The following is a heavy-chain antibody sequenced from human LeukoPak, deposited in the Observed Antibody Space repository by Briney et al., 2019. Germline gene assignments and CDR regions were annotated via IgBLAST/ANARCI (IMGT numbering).Heavy chain of an antibody. CDR1: GFTFSSYS. Sequence: GGSLRLSCAASGFTFSSYSMNWVRQAPGKGLEWVSSISSSSYIYYADSVKGRFTISRDNAKNSLYLQMNSLRAEDTAVYCCARGVGTIYFDYWGQGTLVTVSS. CDR2: ISSSSYI. CDR3: ARGVGTIYFDY. J-gene: IGHJ4*02. V-gene: IGHV3-21*01. D-gene: IGHD2-8*01.